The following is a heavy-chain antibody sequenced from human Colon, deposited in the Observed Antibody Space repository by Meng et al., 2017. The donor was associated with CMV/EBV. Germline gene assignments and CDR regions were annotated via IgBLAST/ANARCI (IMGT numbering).Heavy chain of an antibody. CDR1: GESFSGFY. V-gene: IGHV4-34*01. D-gene: IGHD5-12*01. CDR3: ARAPDIGGRPPGPFQY. CDR2: INHSGST. J-gene: IGHJ4*02. Sequence: VPVQQWGAGLLRPSETLSLTCAVYGESFSGFYWSRIRQPPGKGLEWIGEINHSGSTNYNPSLKSRVTISVDTSKNQFSLKLSSVTAADTAVYYCARAPDIGGRPPGPFQYWSQRALVTVSS.